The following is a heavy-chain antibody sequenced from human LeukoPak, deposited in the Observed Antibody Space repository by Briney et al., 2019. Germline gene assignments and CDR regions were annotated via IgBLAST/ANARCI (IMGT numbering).Heavy chain of an antibody. D-gene: IGHD3-10*01. J-gene: IGHJ6*02. V-gene: IGHV1-18*01. CDR2: ISAYNGNT. CDR1: GYTFTSYG. Sequence: GASVKVSCKASGYTFTSYGISGVRQAPGQRVEGVGWISAYNGNTNYAQKLQGRVTMTTDTSTSTAYMELRSLRSDDTAVYYCARDHYYDYYYGMDVWGQGTTVTVSS. CDR3: ARDHYYDYYYGMDV.